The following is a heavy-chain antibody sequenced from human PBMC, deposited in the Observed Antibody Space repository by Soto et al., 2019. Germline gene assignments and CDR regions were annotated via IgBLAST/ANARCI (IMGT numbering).Heavy chain of an antibody. CDR2: INHSGRT. D-gene: IGHD6-13*01. V-gene: IGHV4-59*08. Sequence: KPSETLSLTCIVSGVSISSNYMSWIRQPPGKGLEWIGNINHSGRTFYNPPLTSRAIVSVDTSKNQFSLKLTSVTAADTAVYFCARVHPRIAADGTFGPWGQGTLVTVSS. CDR1: GVSISSNY. J-gene: IGHJ5*02. CDR3: ARVHPRIAADGTFGP.